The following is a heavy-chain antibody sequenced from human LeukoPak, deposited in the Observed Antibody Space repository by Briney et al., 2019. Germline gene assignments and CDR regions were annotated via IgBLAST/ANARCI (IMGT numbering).Heavy chain of an antibody. CDR2: INPNSGGT. CDR1: GYTFTGYY. V-gene: IGHV1-2*02. Sequence: ASVKVSCKASGYTFTGYYMHWVRQAPGQGLEWMGWINPNSGGTNYAQKFQGRVTMTRDTSISTAYMELSRLRSDDTAVYYCARGPMVRGVIIYYYGMDVWGQGTTVTVSS. CDR3: ARGPMVRGVIIYYYGMDV. J-gene: IGHJ6*02. D-gene: IGHD3-10*01.